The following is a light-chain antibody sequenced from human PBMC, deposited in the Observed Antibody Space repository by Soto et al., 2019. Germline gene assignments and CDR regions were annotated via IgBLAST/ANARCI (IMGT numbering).Light chain of an antibody. CDR3: QPDPTSRVVT. V-gene: IGKV3D-15*01. CDR1: QSVSSN. CDR2: GAS. J-gene: IGKJ3*01. Sequence: VRKLCPARLLVKQGEGATLSCRASQSVSSNLAWCQQKPGQAPRLLIYGASTRATGIPARFSGSGSGTDFTLTITRLDPENSAMHYCQPDPTSRVVTFGRGTRVD.